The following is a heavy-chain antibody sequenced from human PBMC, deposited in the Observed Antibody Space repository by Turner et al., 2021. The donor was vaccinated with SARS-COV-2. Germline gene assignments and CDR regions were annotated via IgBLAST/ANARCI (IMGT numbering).Heavy chain of an antibody. V-gene: IGHV1-69*04. CDR1: GTSFKNSG. CDR2: SITVLDMS. D-gene: IGHD2-21*01. J-gene: IGHJ4*02. CDR3: AIEVIMRGNGYGDQTYYFDY. Sequence: QVQLVHSGAEVKKPGSSVKVSCTASGTSFKNSGFHWVRQAPGPGLEWMGSSITVLDMSEYEQTCHGRVTIIADKSTNTAYMELTSLRSEDTAIYYCAIEVIMRGNGYGDQTYYFDYWGQGTLVIVSS.